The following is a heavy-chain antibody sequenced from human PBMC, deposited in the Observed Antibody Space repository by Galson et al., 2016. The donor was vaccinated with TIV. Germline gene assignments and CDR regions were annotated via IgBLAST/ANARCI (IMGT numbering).Heavy chain of an antibody. CDR3: TSERGPGYCSSTSCYGYYGMDV. CDR2: INPDSGGT. V-gene: IGHV1-2*02. Sequence: SVKVSCKASGYTFTGYYIHWVRQAPGQGLEWMGWINPDSGGTDYAQKFQGRVTMTRDTSISTAYMDLSRLRSDDPAVYYCTSERGPGYCSSTSCYGYYGMDVWGQGTTVTVSS. CDR1: GYTFTGYY. D-gene: IGHD2-2*03. J-gene: IGHJ6*02.